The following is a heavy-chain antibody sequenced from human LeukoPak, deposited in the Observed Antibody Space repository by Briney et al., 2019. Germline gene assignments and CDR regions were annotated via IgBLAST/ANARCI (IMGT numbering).Heavy chain of an antibody. CDR1: GFTFSDYY. Sequence: GGSLRLSCAASGFTFSDYYMSWVRQAPGKGLEWVSYISSSGSTIYYADSVKGRFTISRDNAQNSLYLQMTSLRAEDTAVYYCAKGPSIAARNTHYYYYMDVWGKGTTVTVSS. CDR3: AKGPSIAARNTHYYYYMDV. D-gene: IGHD6-6*01. V-gene: IGHV3-11*01. CDR2: ISSSGSTI. J-gene: IGHJ6*03.